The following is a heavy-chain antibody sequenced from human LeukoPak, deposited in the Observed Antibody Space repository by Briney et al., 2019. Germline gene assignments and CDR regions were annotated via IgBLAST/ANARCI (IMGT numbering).Heavy chain of an antibody. CDR2: IIPIFGTA. CDR3: ARSSSSWLYPFYFDY. CDR1: GGTFSSYA. V-gene: IGHV1-69*05. J-gene: IGHJ4*02. D-gene: IGHD6-13*01. Sequence: SVKVSCKASGGTFSSYAISWVRQAPGQGLEWMGRIIPIFGTANYAQKFQGRVTITTDESTSTAYMELSSLRSEDTAVYYCARSSSSWLYPFYFDYWGQGTLVTVSS.